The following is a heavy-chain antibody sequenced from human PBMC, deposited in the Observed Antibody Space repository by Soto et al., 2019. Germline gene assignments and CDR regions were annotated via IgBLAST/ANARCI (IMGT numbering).Heavy chain of an antibody. CDR2: VNSDGTST. CDR3: ARGGGRSYYLDY. CDR1: GFTFSNYW. D-gene: IGHD1-26*01. V-gene: IGHV3-74*01. Sequence: EVQLVESGGGLVQPGGSLRLSCAVSGFTFSNYWMHWVRQAPGEGLVWVSRVNSDGTSTNHADSVKCRITISRDNANNTVYLQVDSLRAEYTAVYYCARGGGRSYYLDYWGQGTLVTVSS. J-gene: IGHJ4*02.